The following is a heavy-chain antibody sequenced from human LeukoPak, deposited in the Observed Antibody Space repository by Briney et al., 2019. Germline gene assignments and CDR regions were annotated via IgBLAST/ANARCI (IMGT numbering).Heavy chain of an antibody. Sequence: SETLSLTCTVSGGSISSSSYYWGWIRQPPGKGLEWIGSIYYSGSTYYNPSLKSRVTISVDRSKNQFSLKLSSVTAADTAVYYCAREFHDYRNWFDPWGQGTLVTVSS. J-gene: IGHJ5*02. CDR1: GGSISSSSYY. V-gene: IGHV4-39*07. CDR3: AREFHDYRNWFDP. CDR2: IYYSGST. D-gene: IGHD4-11*01.